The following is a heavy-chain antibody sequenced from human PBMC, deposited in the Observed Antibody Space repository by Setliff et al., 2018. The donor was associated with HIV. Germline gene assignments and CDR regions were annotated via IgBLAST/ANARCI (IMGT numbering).Heavy chain of an antibody. D-gene: IGHD3-10*01. CDR2: INPSGGST. Sequence: ASVKVSCKASGYTFITYYMHWVRQAPGQGLEWMGIINPSGGSTNYAQKFQGRVTMTRDTSTSTVYMELSSLRSEDTAVYYCARDYYYYGSGSFGLDYWGQGTPVTVSS. V-gene: IGHV1-46*01. J-gene: IGHJ4*02. CDR1: GYTFITYY. CDR3: ARDYYYYGSGSFGLDY.